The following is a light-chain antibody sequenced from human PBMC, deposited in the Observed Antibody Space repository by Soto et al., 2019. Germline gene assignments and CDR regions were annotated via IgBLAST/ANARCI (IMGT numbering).Light chain of an antibody. CDR3: HQYATSPLT. J-gene: IGKJ4*01. CDR2: DAS. V-gene: IGKV3-20*01. Sequence: EIVFTQSPGTLSLSPGERATLSCRASRSVASNYLAWYQQKPGQAPRLLIYDASNRATGIPDRFSGSGSGTDFTLTISRLEPEDFAVYYCHQYATSPLTFGGGTRVEIK. CDR1: RSVASNY.